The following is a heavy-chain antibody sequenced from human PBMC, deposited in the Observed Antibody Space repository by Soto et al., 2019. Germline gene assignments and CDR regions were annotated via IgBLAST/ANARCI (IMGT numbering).Heavy chain of an antibody. CDR1: GFTFSSYS. Sequence: PGGSLRLSCAASGFTFSSYSMNCLRQAPWKGLEWFSSIRSSSSYRYYADSVKGRFTISRDNAKNSLYLQMNSLSAEDTAVYYCARGIYSYGPAHRLEFWGQGTPVTLSS. J-gene: IGHJ6*01. CDR2: IRSSSSYR. D-gene: IGHD5-18*01. CDR3: ARGIYSYGPAHRLEF. V-gene: IGHV3-21*01.